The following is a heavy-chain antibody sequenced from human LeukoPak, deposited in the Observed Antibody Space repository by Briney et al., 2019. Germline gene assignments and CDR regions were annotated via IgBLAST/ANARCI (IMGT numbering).Heavy chain of an antibody. D-gene: IGHD3-22*01. Sequence: SETLSLTCTVSGGSISSSNYYWGWIRQPPGTGLEWIGSIYYSGSTYYSPSLKSRVTISVDTSKNQFSLKLSSVTAADTAVYYCARDQGGYDSSGYYGYWGQGTLVTVSS. CDR1: GGSISSSNYY. CDR3: ARDQGGYDSSGYYGY. J-gene: IGHJ4*02. V-gene: IGHV4-39*07. CDR2: IYYSGST.